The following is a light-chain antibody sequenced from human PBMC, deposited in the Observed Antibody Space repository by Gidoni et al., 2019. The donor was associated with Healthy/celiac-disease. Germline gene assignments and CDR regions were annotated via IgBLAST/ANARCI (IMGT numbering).Light chain of an antibody. CDR1: QSISNY. CDR2: AAS. J-gene: IGKJ1*01. CDR3: QQSFNGLSWT. Sequence: DIQMTQSPSSLSASVGDRVTITCRASQSISNYLNWYQQKPGKAPKLLIYAASTLQSGVPSRFSGSGSVTDFTLTISSLQPEDFATFYCQQSFNGLSWTFGQGTKVEI. V-gene: IGKV1-39*01.